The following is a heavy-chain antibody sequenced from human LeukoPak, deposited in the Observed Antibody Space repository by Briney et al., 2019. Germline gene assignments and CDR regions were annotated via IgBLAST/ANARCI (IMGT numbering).Heavy chain of an antibody. D-gene: IGHD4-17*01. Sequence: SQTLSLTCAISGDSFSSNSAAWNWIRQSPSRGLEWLGRTYYKSKWYNNYAVSVKSRISINPDTSKNQFSLQLNSVTPEDTAVYFCARARDYGDISFDYWGQGTLVTVSS. J-gene: IGHJ4*02. CDR2: TYYKSKWYN. CDR3: ARARDYGDISFDY. CDR1: GDSFSSNSAA. V-gene: IGHV6-1*01.